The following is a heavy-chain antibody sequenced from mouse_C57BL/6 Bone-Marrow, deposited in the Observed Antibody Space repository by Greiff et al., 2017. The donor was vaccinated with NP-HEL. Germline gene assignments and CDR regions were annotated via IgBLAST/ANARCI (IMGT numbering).Heavy chain of an antibody. CDR1: GYTFTSYT. CDR3: ARWLLRGFYYFDY. J-gene: IGHJ2*01. V-gene: IGHV1-4*01. Sequence: QVQLKESGAELARPGASVKMSCKASGYTFTSYTMHWVKKRPGQGLEWIGYINPSSGYTKYNQKFKDKATLTADKSSSTAYMQLSSLTSEDSAVYYCARWLLRGFYYFDYWGQGTTLTVSS. CDR2: INPSSGYT. D-gene: IGHD2-3*01.